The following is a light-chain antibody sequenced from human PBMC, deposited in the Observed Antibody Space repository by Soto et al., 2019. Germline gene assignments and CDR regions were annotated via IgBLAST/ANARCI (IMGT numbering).Light chain of an antibody. V-gene: IGLV2-11*01. CDR2: DVT. CDR1: SSDVGGYNY. Sequence: QSALTQPRSVSGSPGQSVTISCTGTSSDVGGYNYVSWYQQHPGKAPKLMLYDVTKRPSGVPDRFSGSKSCNTASLTISGLQAEDEADYYCCSYAGSYTWVFGGGTQLTVL. J-gene: IGLJ3*02. CDR3: CSYAGSYTWV.